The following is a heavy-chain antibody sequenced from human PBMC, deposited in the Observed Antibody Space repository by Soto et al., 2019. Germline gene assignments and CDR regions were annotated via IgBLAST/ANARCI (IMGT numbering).Heavy chain of an antibody. V-gene: IGHV3-7*01. J-gene: IGHJ4*02. CDR1: GFSLSSYW. CDR2: MNPDGSES. Sequence: EVQLVESGGGLVQPGGSLRLSCAASGFSLSSYWMSWVRQAPGKGLEWVANMNPDGSESGYVGTVKGRFTFTRANAKDSLYVQMNSMRAEDTAVYYCASLSTSAGRGDLACWGQGTLVTVSS. CDR3: ASLSTSAGRGDLAC. D-gene: IGHD3-16*01.